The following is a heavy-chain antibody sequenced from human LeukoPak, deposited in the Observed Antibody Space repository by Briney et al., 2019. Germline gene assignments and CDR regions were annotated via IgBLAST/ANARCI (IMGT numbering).Heavy chain of an antibody. CDR3: ARDARYFDWLPPAYFDY. Sequence: GASVKVSCKASGYTFTSYGISWVRQAPGQGLEWMGWISAYNGNTNYAQKFQGRVTMTTDTSTSTAYMELRSLRSDDTAVYYCARDARYFDWLPPAYFDYWGQGTLVTVSS. CDR1: GYTFTSYG. CDR2: ISAYNGNT. V-gene: IGHV1-18*04. D-gene: IGHD3-9*01. J-gene: IGHJ4*02.